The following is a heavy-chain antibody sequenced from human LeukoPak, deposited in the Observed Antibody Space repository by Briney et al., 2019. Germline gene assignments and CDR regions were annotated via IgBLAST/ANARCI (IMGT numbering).Heavy chain of an antibody. J-gene: IGHJ4*02. V-gene: IGHV1-58*01. CDR2: IVVGSGNT. CDR1: GFTFTSSV. CDR3: AADRRGYYGSGTLSDY. D-gene: IGHD3-10*01. Sequence: ASVKVSCEASGFTFTSSVVQWVRQARGHRLRWIGWIVVGSGNTNSAQTLQERVTITSDRSTSTAYMELSSLRSEDTAVYYCAADRRGYYGSGTLSDYWGQGTLVTVSS.